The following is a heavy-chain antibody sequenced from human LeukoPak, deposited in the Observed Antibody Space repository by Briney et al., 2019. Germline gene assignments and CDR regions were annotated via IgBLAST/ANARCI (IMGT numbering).Heavy chain of an antibody. V-gene: IGHV3-23*01. J-gene: IGHJ4*02. CDR3: ARIGSAAFTDY. Sequence: PWGSLRLSCAASGFTFSTYALNWVRQAPAKGLELVSAISDSGGAIYYADSVKGRFTMSRDNSKNSLFLQMNSLRAEDTAVYYCARIGSAAFTDYWGQGTLVTVSS. D-gene: IGHD3-3*02. CDR1: GFTFSTYA. CDR2: ISDSGGAI.